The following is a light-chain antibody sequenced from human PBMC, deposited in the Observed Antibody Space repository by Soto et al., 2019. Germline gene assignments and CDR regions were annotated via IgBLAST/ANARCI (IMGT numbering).Light chain of an antibody. CDR3: RSYTSSSTYV. CDR1: SSDVGGYNR. V-gene: IGLV2-18*02. Sequence: QPVLTQPPSVSGSPGQSVTISCTGTSSDVGGYNRVSWYRQPPGTAPKLMIYEVSSRPSGVPDRFSGSKSGNTASLTISGLQAEDEADYYCRSYTSSSTYVFGTGTKLTVL. CDR2: EVS. J-gene: IGLJ1*01.